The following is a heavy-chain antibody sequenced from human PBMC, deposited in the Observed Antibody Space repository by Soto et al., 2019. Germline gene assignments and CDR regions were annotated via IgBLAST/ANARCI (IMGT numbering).Heavy chain of an antibody. V-gene: IGHV3-30*03. CDR1: GFIFSTYG. CDR2: ISDDGSNN. D-gene: IGHD3-3*01. Sequence: GGSLRLSCAASGFIFSTYGMHWVRQAPGKGLEWVAVISDDGSNNYYAVSLKGRFTISRDNSKNTLYLQMNSLRAEDTAVYYCSRGFQPRFLEWLWSTSYYGMDVWGQGTTVTVSS. J-gene: IGHJ6*02. CDR3: SRGFQPRFLEWLWSTSYYGMDV.